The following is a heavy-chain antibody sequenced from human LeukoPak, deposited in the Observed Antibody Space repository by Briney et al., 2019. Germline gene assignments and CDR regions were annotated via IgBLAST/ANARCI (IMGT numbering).Heavy chain of an antibody. CDR3: ASATPITIFWDV. Sequence: SETLSLTCTVSGGSISSSSYYWGWIRQPPGKGLEWIGSIYYSGSTYYNPSLKSRVTISVDTSKNQFSLKLSSVTAADTAVYYCASATPITIFWDVWGKGTTVTISS. V-gene: IGHV4-39*01. D-gene: IGHD3-9*01. CDR2: IYYSGST. CDR1: GGSISSSSYY. J-gene: IGHJ6*04.